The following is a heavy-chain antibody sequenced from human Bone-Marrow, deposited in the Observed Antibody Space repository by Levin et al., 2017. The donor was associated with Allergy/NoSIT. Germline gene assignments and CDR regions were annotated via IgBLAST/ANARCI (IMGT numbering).Heavy chain of an antibody. Sequence: GGSLRLSFAASGFTFSDHYMTWIRQRPGKGLEWVSYISSSGFSIHYADSVKGRVTISRDNAKKSMYLEMNSLGGEDTAVYYCARSSKSGFYYGLDVWGQGTTVTVFS. CDR1: GFTFSDHY. CDR3: ARSSKSGFYYGLDV. V-gene: IGHV3-11*01. D-gene: IGHD4-11*01. J-gene: IGHJ6*02. CDR2: ISSSGFSI.